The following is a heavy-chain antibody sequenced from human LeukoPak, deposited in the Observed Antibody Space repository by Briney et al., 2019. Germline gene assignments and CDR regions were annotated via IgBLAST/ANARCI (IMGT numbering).Heavy chain of an antibody. V-gene: IGHV1-69*04. CDR3: ARDLQRGYSYGSEIDY. D-gene: IGHD5-18*01. Sequence: SVKVSCKASGYTFTGYYMHWVRQAPGQGLEWMGRIIPVFGIVYYAQKFQGRVTITADRSTSSAYMELSSLRSDDTAVYYCARDLQRGYSYGSEIDYWGQGTLVTVSS. J-gene: IGHJ4*02. CDR2: IIPVFGIV. CDR1: GYTFTGYY.